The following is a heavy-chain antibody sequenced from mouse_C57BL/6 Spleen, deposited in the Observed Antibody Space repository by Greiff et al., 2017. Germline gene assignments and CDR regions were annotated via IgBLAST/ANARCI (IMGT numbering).Heavy chain of an antibody. CDR1: GYTFTSYW. CDR3: ARNYCGSSYYAMDY. V-gene: IGHV1-55*01. CDR2: IYPGSGST. Sequence: QVQLQQPGAELVKPGASVKMSCKASGYTFTSYWITWVKQRPGQGLEWIGDIYPGSGSTNYNEKFKSKATLTVDTSSSTAYMQLSSLTSEDAAVYYCARNYCGSSYYAMDYWGQGTSVTVSS. J-gene: IGHJ4*01. D-gene: IGHD1-1*01.